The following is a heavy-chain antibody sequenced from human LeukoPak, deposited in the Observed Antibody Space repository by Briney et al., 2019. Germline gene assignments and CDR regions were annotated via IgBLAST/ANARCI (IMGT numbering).Heavy chain of an antibody. Sequence: GGSLRLSCAASGFTVHNNYMSWVREAPGMGLEWVSVIDRSGVTHYADSVKGRFTISRDNSKNTLYLQMNSLRAEDTGVYYCAKDYRAHPLRPNWLDPWGQGTLVTVSS. CDR2: IDRSGVT. CDR3: AKDYRAHPLRPNWLDP. V-gene: IGHV3-53*01. J-gene: IGHJ5*02. CDR1: GFTVHNNY. D-gene: IGHD1-26*01.